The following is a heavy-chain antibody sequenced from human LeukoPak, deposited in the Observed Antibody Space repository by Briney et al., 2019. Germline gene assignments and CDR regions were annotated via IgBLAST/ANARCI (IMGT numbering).Heavy chain of an antibody. CDR1: GFTFSSYG. D-gene: IGHD2-15*01. J-gene: IGHJ4*02. CDR3: AKDRDIVVVVAADGPLDS. V-gene: IGHV3-30*18. Sequence: GGSLRLSCAASGFTFSSYGMHWVRQAPGKGLEWVAVISYDGSNKYYADSVKGRLTISRDNSKNTLYLQMNSLRAEDTAVYYCAKDRDIVVVVAADGPLDSWGQGTLVTVSS. CDR2: ISYDGSNK.